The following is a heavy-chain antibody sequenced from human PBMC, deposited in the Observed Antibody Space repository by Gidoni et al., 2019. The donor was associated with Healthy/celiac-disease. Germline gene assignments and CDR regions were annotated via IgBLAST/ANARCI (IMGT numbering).Heavy chain of an antibody. CDR2: ISGS. D-gene: IGHD6-13*01. V-gene: IGHV3-23*01. Sequence: EVQLLESGGGLVQPGGSLRLSCAASGFTFSSYAMSWVRQAPGKGLEWVSAISGSTISRDNSKNTLYLQMNSLRAEDTAVYYCAKDNFNHSAALLAVFLDYWGQGTLVTVSS. J-gene: IGHJ4*02. CDR3: AKDNFNHSAALLAVFLDY. CDR1: GFTFSSYA.